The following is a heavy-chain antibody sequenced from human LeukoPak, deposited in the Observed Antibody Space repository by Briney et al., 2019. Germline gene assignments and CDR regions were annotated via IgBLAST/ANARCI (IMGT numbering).Heavy chain of an antibody. V-gene: IGHV4-61*02. D-gene: IGHD3-22*01. CDR1: GGSISSGSDY. CDR2: SYSSGST. CDR3: VRGSRYSSGYDYIDQ. J-gene: IGHJ4*02. Sequence: PSETLSLTCTVSGGSISSGSDYCSWIRQPAGKGLEWIGRSYSSGSTNYNPSLKSRVSISVDTSKNQFSLRLSSVTAADTAVYYCVRGSRYSSGYDYIDQWGQGTLVTVSS.